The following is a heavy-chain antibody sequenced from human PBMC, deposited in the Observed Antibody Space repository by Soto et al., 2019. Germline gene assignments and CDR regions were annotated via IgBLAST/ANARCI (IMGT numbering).Heavy chain of an antibody. Sequence: QVQLQESGPGLVKPSQTLSLNCSVSGDSINNADYYWSWIRQHAGRGLAWIGYIYYSGTTYYNPALSSRVTLSMDPSKNQFSLEMSSVTAAATAVYYCARVRGHAFDIRGQGTMVTVSS. CDR2: IYYSGTT. CDR1: GDSINNADYY. CDR3: ARVRGHAFDI. D-gene: IGHD3-10*01. V-gene: IGHV4-31*03. J-gene: IGHJ3*02.